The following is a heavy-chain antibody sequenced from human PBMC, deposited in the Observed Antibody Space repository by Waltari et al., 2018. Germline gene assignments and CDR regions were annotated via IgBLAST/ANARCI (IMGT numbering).Heavy chain of an antibody. Sequence: VQLVESGGGLVKPGGSLRLSCSACGFPSRDYYIRWIRQAPGKGLEWVSYISSSGSTIYYADAVKGRFTISRDNAKNSLYLQMNSLRAEDTAVYYCASPSPYDSSGYYFDYWGQGTLVTVSS. CDR2: ISSSGSTI. J-gene: IGHJ4*02. D-gene: IGHD3-22*01. CDR1: GFPSRDYY. V-gene: IGHV3-11*01. CDR3: ASPSPYDSSGYYFDY.